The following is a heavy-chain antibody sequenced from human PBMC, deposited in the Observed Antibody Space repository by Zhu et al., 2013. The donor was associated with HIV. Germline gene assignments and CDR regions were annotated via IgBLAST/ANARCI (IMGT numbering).Heavy chain of an antibody. D-gene: IGHD3-16*01. J-gene: IGHJ4*02. Sequence: VQLVQSGAEVKKPGASVKVSCKASGGTFSSYAISWVRQAPGQGLEWMGGIIPIFGTANYAQKFQGRVTITADESTSTAYMELSSLRSEDTAVYYCARLRNGIRFHSNRPLDDYWGQGTLVTVSS. CDR1: GGTFSSYA. V-gene: IGHV1-69*01. CDR2: IIPIFGTA. CDR3: ARLRNGIRFHSNRPLDDY.